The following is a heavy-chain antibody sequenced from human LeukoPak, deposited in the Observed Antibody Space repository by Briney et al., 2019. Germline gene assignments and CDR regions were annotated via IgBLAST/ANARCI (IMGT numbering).Heavy chain of an antibody. D-gene: IGHD4-11*01. CDR3: AREVGSGFTVTTAWFDP. V-gene: IGHV3-74*01. Sequence: QPGGSLRLSCAASGFTFSSYWMHWVRQAPGKGLMWVSRINSDGSSTSYADSVKGRFIISRDNAKNTLYLQMNSLRAEDTAVYYCAREVGSGFTVTTAWFDPWGQGTLVTVSS. CDR1: GFTFSSYW. CDR2: INSDGSST. J-gene: IGHJ5*02.